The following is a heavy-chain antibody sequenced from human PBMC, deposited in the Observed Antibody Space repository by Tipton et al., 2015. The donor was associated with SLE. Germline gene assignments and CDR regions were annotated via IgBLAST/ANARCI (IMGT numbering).Heavy chain of an antibody. CDR3: ARFRDEYYYYAMDV. Sequence: TLSLTCTVSGGSVSSYYWSWIRQPPGKGLEWIGYFSYSGSPNYNPSLKSRVTISVDTSKNQFSLKLTSVTAADTAVYYCARFRDEYYYYAMDVWGQGTTVTVSS. V-gene: IGHV4-59*08. J-gene: IGHJ6*02. CDR2: FSYSGSP. CDR1: GGSVSSYY.